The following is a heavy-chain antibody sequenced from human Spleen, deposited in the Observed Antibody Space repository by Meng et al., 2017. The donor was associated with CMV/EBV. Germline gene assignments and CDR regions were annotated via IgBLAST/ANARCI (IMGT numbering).Heavy chain of an antibody. Sequence: GESLMISCAASGFTCSSLWMTWVRQAPGKGLEWVANMNQVGSQKNYVDSVRGRFTISRDNAKSSLFLQMNSLRAEETAVYYCARVEAAGRGMDVWGQGTTVTVSS. J-gene: IGHJ6*02. V-gene: IGHV3-7*04. CDR2: MNQVGSQK. CDR3: ARVEAAGRGMDV. CDR1: GFTCSSLW. D-gene: IGHD6-13*01.